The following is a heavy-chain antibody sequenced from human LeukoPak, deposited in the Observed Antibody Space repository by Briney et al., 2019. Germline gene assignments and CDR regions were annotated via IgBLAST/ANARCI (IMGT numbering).Heavy chain of an antibody. D-gene: IGHD4-11*01. Sequence: GGSLRLSCAASGFTFSDTWMHWVRQAPGEGLVWVSRIRSDGSDTRYAESVKGRFTISRDNAKNTLYLQMNSLRAEDTAVYYCARGRQFPFDAFDIWGQGTMVTVSS. CDR2: IRSDGSDT. CDR1: GFTFSDTW. J-gene: IGHJ3*02. V-gene: IGHV3-74*01. CDR3: ARGRQFPFDAFDI.